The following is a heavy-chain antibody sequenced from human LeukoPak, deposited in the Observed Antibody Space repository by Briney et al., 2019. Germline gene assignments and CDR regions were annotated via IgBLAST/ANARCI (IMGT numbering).Heavy chain of an antibody. D-gene: IGHD2-2*02. Sequence: GGSLRLPCAASGFTFSSYAMSWVRQAPGKGLEWVSTISGGGSSTYYADSVKGRFTISRDNSKNTLYLQMNSLRAEDTAIYYCAKAILPATILSFNDYWGQGTLVTVSS. CDR1: GFTFSSYA. J-gene: IGHJ4*02. CDR3: AKAILPATILSFNDY. CDR2: ISGGGSST. V-gene: IGHV3-23*01.